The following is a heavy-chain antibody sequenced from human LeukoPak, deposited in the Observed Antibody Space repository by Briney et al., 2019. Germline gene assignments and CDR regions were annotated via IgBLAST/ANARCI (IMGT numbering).Heavy chain of an antibody. D-gene: IGHD2-2*01. V-gene: IGHV3-23*01. CDR3: SRDADCTSASCRRDFDS. J-gene: IGHJ4*02. Sequence: PGGSLRLSCAVSGFTFSSYAISWVRQAPGTGLQWVSAISGSGYDTYYADSVKGRFTISRDNSKSTLYLQMDSLRAEDTAVYYCSRDADCTSASCRRDFDSWGQGTLVTVSS. CDR1: GFTFSSYA. CDR2: ISGSGYDT.